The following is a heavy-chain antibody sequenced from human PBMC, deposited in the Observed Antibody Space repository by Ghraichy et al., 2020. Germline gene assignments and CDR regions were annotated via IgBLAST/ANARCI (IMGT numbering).Heavy chain of an antibody. CDR1: GDSISNYY. D-gene: IGHD2-2*01. J-gene: IGHJ6*02. Sequence: SETLSLTCTVSGDSISNYYWSWIRQPPGKGLEWIGCIYYSGSTKYNPSLQSRVTISVDTSKNQFSLKLSSVTAADTAVYYCARGGTSSAIPGDYYYYGMDVCAQRTTVTVSS. CDR3: ARGGTSSAIPGDYYYYGMDV. V-gene: IGHV4-59*01. CDR2: IYYSGST.